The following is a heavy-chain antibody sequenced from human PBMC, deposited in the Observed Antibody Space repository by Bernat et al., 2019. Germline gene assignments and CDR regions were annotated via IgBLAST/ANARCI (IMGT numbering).Heavy chain of an antibody. CDR3: ARSQPSYYYDSSGYLADAFDI. CDR2: ISYDGSNK. CDR1: GFTFSNYA. V-gene: IGHV3-30-3*01. J-gene: IGHJ3*02. Sequence: QVQLVESGGGVVQPGRSLRLSCAASGFTFSNYAMHWVRQAPGKGLEWVAVISYDGSNKYYADSVKGRFTISRDNSKNTLYLQMNSLRAEDTAVYYCARSQPSYYYDSSGYLADAFDIWGQGTMVTVSS. D-gene: IGHD3-22*01.